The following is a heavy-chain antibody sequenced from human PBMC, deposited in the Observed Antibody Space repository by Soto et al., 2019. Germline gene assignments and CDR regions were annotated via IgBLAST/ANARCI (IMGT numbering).Heavy chain of an antibody. CDR2: INHSGST. Sequence: QVQLQKWGAGLLKPSETLSLTCAVYGGSFSGYYWSWIRQPPGKGLEWIGEINHSGSTNYNPSLKSRVTISVDTSKNQFSLKLSSVSAAEMAVYCCARARTRVRYCYGSSWFDPWCQGTLVTVSS. CDR3: ARARTRVRYCYGSSWFDP. CDR1: GGSFSGYY. D-gene: IGHD5-18*01. J-gene: IGHJ5*02. V-gene: IGHV4-34*01.